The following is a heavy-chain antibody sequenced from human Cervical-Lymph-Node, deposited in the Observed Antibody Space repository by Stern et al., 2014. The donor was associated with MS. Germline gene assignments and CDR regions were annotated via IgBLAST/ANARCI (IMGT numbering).Heavy chain of an antibody. V-gene: IGHV4-39*01. CDR1: GASISGSEYY. J-gene: IGHJ5*02. CDR2: IHHSGST. CDR3: ARRYSSSWYAGSQWFDP. D-gene: IGHD6-13*01. Sequence: QVQLQESGPGLVKPSETLSLTCTVSGASISGSEYYWGWIRQPPGKGLEWIGSIHHSGSTSYNPSLKSRVTISADTSTNQFSVNLTSVTAADTAVYYCARRYSSSWYAGSQWFDPWGQGTLVTVSS.